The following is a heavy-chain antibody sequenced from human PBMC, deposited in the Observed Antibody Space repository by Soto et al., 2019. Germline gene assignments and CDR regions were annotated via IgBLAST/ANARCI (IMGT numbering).Heavy chain of an antibody. CDR3: AKAHSSSPRTNWFDT. CDR1: GFTFSSYA. Sequence: QPGGSLRLSCAASGFTFSSYAMHWVCQAPGKGLEWVAVISYDGSNKYYADSVKGRFTISRDNSKNTLYLQMNSLRAEDTALYYCAKAHSSSPRTNWFDTWGQGTLVTVSS. V-gene: IGHV3-30-3*01. CDR2: ISYDGSNK. J-gene: IGHJ5*02. D-gene: IGHD6-13*01.